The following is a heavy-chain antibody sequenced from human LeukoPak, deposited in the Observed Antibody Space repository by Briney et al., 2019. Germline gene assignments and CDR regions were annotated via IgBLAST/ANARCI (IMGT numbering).Heavy chain of an antibody. Sequence: SETLSLTCTVSGGSISSYYWSWIRQPPGKGLEWIGYIYYSGSTNYNPSLKSRVTISVDRSKNQFSLKLSSVTAADTAVYYRAGGIAARLDYWGQGTLVTVSS. CDR2: IYYSGST. V-gene: IGHV4-59*12. CDR1: GGSISSYY. J-gene: IGHJ4*02. CDR3: AGGIAARLDY. D-gene: IGHD6-6*01.